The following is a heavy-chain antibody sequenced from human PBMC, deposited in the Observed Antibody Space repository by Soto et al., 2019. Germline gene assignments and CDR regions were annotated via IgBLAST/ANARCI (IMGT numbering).Heavy chain of an antibody. CDR3: ARTRSFTLGFYYDGMDV. Sequence: GEALKISCKGSGYNFAGYWIAWVRQMPGKGLEWMGIIYPGDSDTRYSPSLQGXVTISADKSLRTAYLQWTSLKASDTALYYCARTRSFTLGFYYDGMDVWGQGTTVTVSS. V-gene: IGHV5-51*01. CDR1: GYNFAGYW. J-gene: IGHJ6*02. CDR2: IYPGDSDT. D-gene: IGHD6-6*01.